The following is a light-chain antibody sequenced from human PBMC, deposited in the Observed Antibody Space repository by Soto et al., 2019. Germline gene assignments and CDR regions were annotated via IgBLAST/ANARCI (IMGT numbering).Light chain of an antibody. CDR1: QSVSSSY. CDR3: QQRTYWPLT. J-gene: IGKJ4*01. Sequence: EIVLTQSPGTLSLSPGERATLSYRASQSVSSSYLAWYQQKPGQAPRLLIYGASNRATGIPDRFSGSGSGTDFTLSISSLEPEDFAVYFCQQRTYWPLTFGGGTKV. V-gene: IGKV3D-20*02. CDR2: GAS.